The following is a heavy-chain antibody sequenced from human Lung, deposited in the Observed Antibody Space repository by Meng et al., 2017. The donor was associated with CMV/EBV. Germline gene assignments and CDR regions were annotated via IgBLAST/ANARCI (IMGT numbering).Heavy chain of an antibody. Sequence: SVTVSCKASGYTFTGYYMHWVRQAPGQGLEWMGWINPNSGGTNYAQKFQGRVTMTRDTSISTAYMELSRLRSDDTAVYYCARDGGGLYYFDYWGQGTLVTVSS. J-gene: IGHJ4*02. V-gene: IGHV1-2*02. CDR2: INPNSGGT. CDR1: GYTFTGYY. D-gene: IGHD2-15*01. CDR3: ARDGGGLYYFDY.